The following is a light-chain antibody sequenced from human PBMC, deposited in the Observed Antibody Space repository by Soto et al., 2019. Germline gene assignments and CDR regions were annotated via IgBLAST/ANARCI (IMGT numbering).Light chain of an antibody. CDR2: AAS. V-gene: IGKV1-39*01. CDR1: QSISSY. CDR3: QQSYSTLWT. Sequence: DIQMTQSPSSLSASVGDRVTITCGASQSISSYLNWYQQKPGKATKLLIYAASSLQSGVPSRVSGSGSGTDFTLTISSLQPEDFATYYCQQSYSTLWTFGQGTKVDIK. J-gene: IGKJ1*01.